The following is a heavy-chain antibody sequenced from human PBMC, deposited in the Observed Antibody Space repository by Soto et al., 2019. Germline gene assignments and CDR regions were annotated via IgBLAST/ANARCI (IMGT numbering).Heavy chain of an antibody. CDR1: GGTFSSYA. CDR3: ARESTICPQTPPPMYYYYGMDV. J-gene: IGHJ6*02. D-gene: IGHD3-9*01. CDR2: IIPIFGTA. Sequence: QVQLVQSGAEVKKTGSSVKVSCKASGGTFSSYAISWVRQAPGQGLEWMGGIIPIFGTANYAQKFQGRVTITADESTSTAYMELSSLRSEDTAVYYCARESTICPQTPPPMYYYYGMDVWGQGTTVTVSS. V-gene: IGHV1-69*01.